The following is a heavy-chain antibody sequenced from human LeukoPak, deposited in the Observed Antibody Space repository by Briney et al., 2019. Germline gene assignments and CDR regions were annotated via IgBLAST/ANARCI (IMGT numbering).Heavy chain of an antibody. CDR2: ISHDGRDT. V-gene: IGHV3-30*04. CDR3: ARVGRVSIYPSYMDV. Sequence: PGGSLRLSCEASGFTFSTFPMHWVRQTPDKRLEWVAVISHDGRDTYYADSVKGRFTISRDNSKNTLYLQMNSLSPEDTAVVYCARVGRVSIYPSYMDVWGKGTTVIVPS. J-gene: IGHJ6*03. CDR1: GFTFSTFP. D-gene: IGHD6-6*01.